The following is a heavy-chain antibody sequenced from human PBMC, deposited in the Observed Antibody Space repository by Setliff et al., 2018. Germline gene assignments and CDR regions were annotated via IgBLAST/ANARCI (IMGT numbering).Heavy chain of an antibody. Sequence: GESLKISCKGSGYNFASYWIAWVRQMPGKGLEWMGIIYPDDSDTRYGPSFQGQVTISADKSISTAYLQWSSLKASDTAMYYCARQIGSSLSHFYYYMDVWGKGTTVTVSS. CDR1: GYNFASYW. D-gene: IGHD6-19*01. J-gene: IGHJ6*03. CDR2: IYPDDSDT. CDR3: ARQIGSSLSHFYYYMDV. V-gene: IGHV5-51*01.